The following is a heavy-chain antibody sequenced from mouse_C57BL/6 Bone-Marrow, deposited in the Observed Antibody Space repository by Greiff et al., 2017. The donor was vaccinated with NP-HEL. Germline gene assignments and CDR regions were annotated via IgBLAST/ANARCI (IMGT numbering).Heavy chain of an antibody. CDR2: IYPGSGNT. CDR1: GYSFTSYY. J-gene: IGHJ2*01. CDR3: ADYGSSYPFDY. D-gene: IGHD1-1*01. V-gene: IGHV1-66*01. Sequence: VQLQESGPELVKPGASVKISCKASGYSFTSYYIHWVKQRPGQGLEWIGWIYPGSGNTKYNEKFKGKATLTADTSSSTAYMPRSSLTSEDSAVYYCADYGSSYPFDYWGQGTTLTVSS.